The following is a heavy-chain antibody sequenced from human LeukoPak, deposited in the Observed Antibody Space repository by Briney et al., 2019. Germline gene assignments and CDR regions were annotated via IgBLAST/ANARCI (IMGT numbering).Heavy chain of an antibody. Sequence: SGPTLVNPTQTLTLTCTFSGFSLSTSGVGVGWIRQPPGKALEWLALIYWNDDKRYSPSLKSGLTITKDTSKNQVVLTMTNMDPVDTATYYCAHSPYDFWSGYYSAPRNWFDPWGQGTLVTVSS. D-gene: IGHD3-3*01. CDR2: IYWNDDK. V-gene: IGHV2-5*01. J-gene: IGHJ5*02. CDR3: AHSPYDFWSGYYSAPRNWFDP. CDR1: GFSLSTSGVG.